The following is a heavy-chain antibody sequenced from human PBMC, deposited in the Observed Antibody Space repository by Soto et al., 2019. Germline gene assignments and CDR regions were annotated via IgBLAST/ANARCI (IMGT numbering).Heavy chain of an antibody. J-gene: IGHJ4*02. CDR2: IYSGGTT. D-gene: IGHD6-13*01. CDR1: GFTVRANY. V-gene: IGHV3-53*01. Sequence: GGSLRLSCAVSGFTVRANYMSWVRQAPGKGLEWVSGIYSGGTTYYADSVKGRFIISRDISKNTLYLQMNILRAEDTAVYYCAKVSSSWYAGFFDLWGQGT. CDR3: AKVSSSWYAGFFDL.